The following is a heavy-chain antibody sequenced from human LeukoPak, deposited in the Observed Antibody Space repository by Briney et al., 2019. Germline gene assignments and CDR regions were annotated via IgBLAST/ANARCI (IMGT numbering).Heavy chain of an antibody. V-gene: IGHV4-38-2*02. J-gene: IGHJ4*02. CDR3: ARGPRIVGATFSPRVDY. CDR2: ICSSGNT. D-gene: IGHD1-26*01. CDR1: GYSISSGYY. Sequence: PSATLSLTCTVSGYSISSGYYWGWIRQPPGKRLEWVGSICSSGNTYYNPSLKSRVTISIDTSKNQFSLNLSSVTAADTAVHYCARGPRIVGATFSPRVDYWGQGTLVTVSS.